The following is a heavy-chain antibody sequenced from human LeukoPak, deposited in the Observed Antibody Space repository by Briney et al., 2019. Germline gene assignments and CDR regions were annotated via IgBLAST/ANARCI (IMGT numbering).Heavy chain of an antibody. Sequence: PSETLSLTCTVSGGSINNSYWTWIRQPPGKGLEWIGHIYYSGSTNYSPSLKSRITISVDTSKNQFSLKLSSVTAADTAVYYCARLSSLANIAARGRTWFDTWGQGSLVTVSS. J-gene: IGHJ5*02. CDR3: ARLSSLANIAARGRTWFDT. CDR1: GGSINNSY. CDR2: IYYSGST. V-gene: IGHV4-59*01. D-gene: IGHD6-6*01.